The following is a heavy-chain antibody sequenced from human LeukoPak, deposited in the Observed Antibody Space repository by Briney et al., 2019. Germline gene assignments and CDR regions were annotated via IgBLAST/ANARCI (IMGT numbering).Heavy chain of an antibody. J-gene: IGHJ4*02. CDR1: GGSISSYY. D-gene: IGHD6-19*01. CDR3: ARMYSSGWYVSFD. Sequence: SETLSLTCTVSGGSISSYYWSWIRQPPGKGLEWIGYIYYSGSTNYNPSLKSRVTISVDTSKNQFPLKLSSVTAADTAVYYCARMYSSGWYVSFDWGQGTLVTVSS. V-gene: IGHV4-59*12. CDR2: IYYSGST.